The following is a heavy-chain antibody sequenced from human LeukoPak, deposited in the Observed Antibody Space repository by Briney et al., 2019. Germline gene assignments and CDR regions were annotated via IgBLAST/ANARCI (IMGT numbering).Heavy chain of an antibody. J-gene: IGHJ5*02. Sequence: GGSLRLSCAASGFTFSSYSMNWVRQAPGKGLEWVSSISSSSSYIYYADSVKGQFTISRDNAKNSLYLQMNSLRAEDTAVYYCARGDHIVVVPAAMAFDPWGQGTLVTVSS. V-gene: IGHV3-21*01. CDR1: GFTFSSYS. CDR3: ARGDHIVVVPAAMAFDP. D-gene: IGHD2-2*01. CDR2: ISSSSSYI.